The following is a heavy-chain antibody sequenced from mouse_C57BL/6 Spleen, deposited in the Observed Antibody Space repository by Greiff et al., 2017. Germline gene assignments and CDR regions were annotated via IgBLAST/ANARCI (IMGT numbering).Heavy chain of an antibody. CDR1: GFNIKDDY. Sequence: EVQLVESGAELVRPGASVKLSCTASGFNIKDDYMHWVKQRPEQGLEWIGWIDPENGDTEYASKFQGKATITADTSSNTAYLQLSSLTSEDTAVYYCTTGGNYRDYYAMDYWGQGTSVTVSS. CDR3: TTGGNYRDYYAMDY. V-gene: IGHV14-4*01. J-gene: IGHJ4*01. D-gene: IGHD2-1*01. CDR2: IDPENGDT.